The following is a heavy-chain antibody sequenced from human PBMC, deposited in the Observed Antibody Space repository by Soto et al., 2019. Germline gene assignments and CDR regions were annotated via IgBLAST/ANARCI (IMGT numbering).Heavy chain of an antibody. Sequence: QVQLVQSGAEVKKPGSSVKVSYKASGVTYSSYAVSWVRQAPGQGLEWMGGIIPIFGTADYAQKFQGRVTISADESTSTAYMELSSLRSEDTAVYYCACTVSNYYYYGMDVWGQGTTVTVSS. D-gene: IGHD2-8*01. J-gene: IGHJ6*02. CDR2: IIPIFGTA. CDR3: ACTVSNYYYYGMDV. V-gene: IGHV1-69*12. CDR1: GVTYSSYA.